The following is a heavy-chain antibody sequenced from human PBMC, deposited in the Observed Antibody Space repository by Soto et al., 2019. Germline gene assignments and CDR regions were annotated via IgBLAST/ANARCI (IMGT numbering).Heavy chain of an antibody. CDR3: AAGGYYTGYYGMDV. Sequence: GGSLRLSCAASGFTFSSYAMSWVRQAPGKGLEWVSAISGSGGSTYYADSVKGRFTISRVNSKNTLYLQMNSLRAEDTAVDYCAAGGYYTGYYGMDVWGQGTTFTVSS. CDR1: GFTFSSYA. CDR2: ISGSGGST. V-gene: IGHV3-23*01. D-gene: IGHD3-3*01. J-gene: IGHJ6*02.